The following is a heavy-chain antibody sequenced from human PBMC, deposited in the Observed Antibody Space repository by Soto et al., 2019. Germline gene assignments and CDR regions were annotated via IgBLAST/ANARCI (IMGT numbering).Heavy chain of an antibody. CDR1: GGSISSSSYY. Sequence: SETLSLTCTVSGGSISSSSYYWGWVRQPPGKGLEWIGSIYYSGSTYYNPSLKSRVTISVDTSKNQFSLKLSSVTAADTAVYYCARRRQDYYDKNRFDPWGQGTLVTVSS. D-gene: IGHD3-22*01. CDR3: ARRRQDYYDKNRFDP. V-gene: IGHV4-39*01. CDR2: IYYSGST. J-gene: IGHJ5*02.